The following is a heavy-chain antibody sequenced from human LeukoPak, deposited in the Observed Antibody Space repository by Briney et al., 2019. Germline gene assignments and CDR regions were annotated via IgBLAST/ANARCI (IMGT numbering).Heavy chain of an antibody. CDR3: ASSRIVGATDAFDI. D-gene: IGHD1-26*01. CDR2: IYPGDSDT. J-gene: IGHJ3*02. CDR1: GYSFTYYW. Sequence: GESLKISCKGSGYSFTYYWIAWVRQMPGKGLEWMGIIYPGDSDTRYSPSFQGQVTISADKSITTAYLQWSSLKASDTAMYYCASSRIVGATDAFDIWGQGTMVTVSS. V-gene: IGHV5-51*01.